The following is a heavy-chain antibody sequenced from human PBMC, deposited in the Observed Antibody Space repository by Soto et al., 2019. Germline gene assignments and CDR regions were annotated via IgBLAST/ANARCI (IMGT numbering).Heavy chain of an antibody. J-gene: IGHJ4*02. CDR3: ARAKGKLELRGIAY. CDR2: IWYDGSNK. V-gene: IGHV3-33*01. D-gene: IGHD1-7*01. CDR1: GFTFSSYG. Sequence: PGGSLRLSCAASGFTFSSYGMHWVRQAPGKGLEWVAVIWYDGSNKYYADSVKGRFTISRDNSKNTLYLQMNSLRAEDTAVYYCARAKGKLELRGIAYWGPGNLVTVSS.